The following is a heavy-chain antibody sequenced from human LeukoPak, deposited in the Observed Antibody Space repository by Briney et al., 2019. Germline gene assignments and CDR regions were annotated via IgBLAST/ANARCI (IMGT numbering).Heavy chain of an antibody. V-gene: IGHV4-31*03. CDR1: RGSINSGGYY. D-gene: IGHD2-15*01. CDR3: ASTVVAATLWFDP. CDR2: IYHSGSA. Sequence: PSETLSLTCTVSRGSINSGGYYWTWIRHHPGKGLEWVGYIYHSGSAYYNPSLKSRLTISIDTSKNQFSLKLNSVTAADTAVYYCASTVVAATLWFDPWGQGTLVTVSS. J-gene: IGHJ5*02.